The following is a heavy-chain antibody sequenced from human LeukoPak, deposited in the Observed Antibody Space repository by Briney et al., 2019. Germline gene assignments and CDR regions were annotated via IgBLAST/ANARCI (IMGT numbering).Heavy chain of an antibody. CDR3: ARLRVEDCSGGSCYSSWFDP. CDR2: IYHTGST. J-gene: IGHJ5*02. Sequence: SETLSLTCTVSGGSISSGGYYWSWIRQPPGKGLQLIGYIYHTGSTYYNPSLKSRVTISIDRSKNQFSLKLSSVTAADTAVYYCARLRVEDCSGGSCYSSWFDPWGQGTLVTVSS. CDR1: GGSISSGGYY. V-gene: IGHV4-30-2*01. D-gene: IGHD2-15*01.